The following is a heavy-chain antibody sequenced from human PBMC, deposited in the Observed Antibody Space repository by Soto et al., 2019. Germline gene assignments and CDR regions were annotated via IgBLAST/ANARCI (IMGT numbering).Heavy chain of an antibody. CDR3: ARGGGLSYDFWSGYYTDWFDP. J-gene: IGHJ5*02. CDR1: GGSISSSSYY. V-gene: IGHV4-39*01. D-gene: IGHD3-3*01. CDR2: IYYSGST. Sequence: ILSLTCTVSGGSISSSSYYWGWIRQPPGKGLEWIGSIYYSGSTYYNPSLKSRVTISVDTSKNQFSLKLSSVTAADTAVYYCARGGGLSYDFWSGYYTDWFDPWGQGTLVTVSS.